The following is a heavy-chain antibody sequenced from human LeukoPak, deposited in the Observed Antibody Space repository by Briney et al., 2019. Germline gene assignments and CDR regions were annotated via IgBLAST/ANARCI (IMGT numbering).Heavy chain of an antibody. D-gene: IGHD3-3*01. CDR3: ARVNYDFWSGYVDY. V-gene: IGHV3-64*01. CDR2: ISSNGGST. CDR1: GFTFSSYA. J-gene: IGHJ4*02. Sequence: GGSLRLSCAASGFTFSSYAMHWVRQAPGKGLEYVSAISSNGGSTYYANSVKGRFTISRDNSKNTLHLQMGSLRAEDMAVYYCARVNYDFWSGYVDYWGQGTLVTVSS.